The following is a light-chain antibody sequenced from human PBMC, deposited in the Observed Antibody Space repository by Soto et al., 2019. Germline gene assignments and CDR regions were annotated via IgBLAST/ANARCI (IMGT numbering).Light chain of an antibody. CDR2: GAS. J-gene: IGKJ5*01. Sequence: EIVLPQSPDTLSVSPGERATLXCRASQSVSSNLAWYQQKPGQAPRLLIYGASTRATGIPARFSGSGSGTEFTLTISSLQSEDFAVYYCQQYNNWPPITFGQGTRLEI. CDR1: QSVSSN. CDR3: QQYNNWPPIT. V-gene: IGKV3-15*01.